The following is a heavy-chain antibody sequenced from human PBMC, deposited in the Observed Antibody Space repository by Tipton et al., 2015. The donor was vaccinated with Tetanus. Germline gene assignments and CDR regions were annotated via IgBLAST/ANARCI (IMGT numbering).Heavy chain of an antibody. CDR1: GYTLTSYH. CDR3: ARCNDYGSLTPIDL. Sequence: QSGPEVKKPGASVKVSCKASGYTLTSYHMHWVRQAPGQGLEWMGIINPIGGSTSYAQKFQGRITMTGDTSTSTVYMDLNSVRSDDTAVYYCARCNDYGSLTPIDLWGPETRVTVSS. J-gene: IGHJ5*02. CDR2: INPIGGST. V-gene: IGHV1-46*01. D-gene: IGHD4-17*01.